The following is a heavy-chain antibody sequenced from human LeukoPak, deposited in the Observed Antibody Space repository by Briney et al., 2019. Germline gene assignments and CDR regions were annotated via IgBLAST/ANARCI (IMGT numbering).Heavy chain of an antibody. CDR2: INWNGGST. CDR1: GFTFDDYG. J-gene: IGHJ4*02. CDR3: ARVDRWGYYDSSGYYYFDY. V-gene: IGHV3-20*04. Sequence: PGGSLRLSCAASGFTFDDYGMSWVRQAPGKGLEWVSGINWNGGSTGYADSVKGRFTISRDNAKNSLYLQMNSLRAEDTALYYCARVDRWGYYDSSGYYYFDYWGQGTLVTVSS. D-gene: IGHD3-22*01.